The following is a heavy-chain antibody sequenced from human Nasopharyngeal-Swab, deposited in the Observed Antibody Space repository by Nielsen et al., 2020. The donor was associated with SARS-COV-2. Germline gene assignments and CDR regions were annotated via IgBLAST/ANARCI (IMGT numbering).Heavy chain of an antibody. V-gene: IGHV4-34*01. Sequence: SETLSLTCSVSGGSFNGFYWNWIRQPPGKGLEWIGEINHNERTNYNPSLKSRVTMSVDTSTNQGSLKLNSLTATDTAVYYCARAGRVGDAYTGLDVWGQGTTVTVSS. CDR1: GGSFNGFY. CDR2: INHNERT. CDR3: ARAGRVGDAYTGLDV. J-gene: IGHJ6*02. D-gene: IGHD5-24*01.